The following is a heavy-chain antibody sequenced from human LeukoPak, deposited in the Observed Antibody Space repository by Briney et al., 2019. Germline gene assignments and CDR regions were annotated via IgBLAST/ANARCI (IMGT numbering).Heavy chain of an antibody. D-gene: IGHD3-3*01. V-gene: IGHV3-23*01. CDR1: GFTFSSYA. CDR2: ISGSGGST. Sequence: GGSLRLSCAASGFTFSSYAMSWVRQAPGKGLEWVSAISGSGGSTYYAASAKGRFTVSRDNSKNTLYLQMNSLRAEDTAVYYCHYDFWSGYPPPWFDPWGQGTLVTVSS. CDR3: HYDFWSGYPPPWFDP. J-gene: IGHJ5*02.